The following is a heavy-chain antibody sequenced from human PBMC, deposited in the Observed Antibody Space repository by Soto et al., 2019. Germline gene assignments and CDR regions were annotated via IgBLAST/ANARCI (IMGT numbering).Heavy chain of an antibody. D-gene: IGHD2-2*01. CDR1: GYTFTSYG. Sequence: QVQLVQSGAEVKKPGASVKVSCKAPGYTFTSYGISWVRQAPGQGLEWMGWISAYNGNTNYAQKLQGRVTMTTDTSTSTAYMELRSLRSDDTAVYYCARDVEDIVVVPAAMSYYYYGMDVWGQGTTVTVSS. CDR2: ISAYNGNT. CDR3: ARDVEDIVVVPAAMSYYYYGMDV. J-gene: IGHJ6*02. V-gene: IGHV1-18*01.